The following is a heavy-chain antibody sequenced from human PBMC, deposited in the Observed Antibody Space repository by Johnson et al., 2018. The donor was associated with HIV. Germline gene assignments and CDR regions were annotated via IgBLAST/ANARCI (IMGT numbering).Heavy chain of an antibody. J-gene: IGHJ3*02. D-gene: IGHD5-12*01. V-gene: IGHV3-33*03. Sequence: VQLVESGGGLVQPGGSLRLSCAASGFAVSSAYMSWVRQAPGKGLEWVAFIWHDGRDVYYADSVKGRFTVSRDNSKNAVYLQMNSLGAGDTAVYYCAKDQHGPLVPTVMRDDAFDIWGQGTMVTVSS. CDR2: IWHDGRDV. CDR3: AKDQHGPLVPTVMRDDAFDI. CDR1: GFAVSSAY.